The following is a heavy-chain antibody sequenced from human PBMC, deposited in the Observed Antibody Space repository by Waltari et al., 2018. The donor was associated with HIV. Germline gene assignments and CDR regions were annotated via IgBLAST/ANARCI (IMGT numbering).Heavy chain of an antibody. V-gene: IGHV4-39*01. CDR3: ARRGDGFNQHARLDH. CDR2: MYNRGTT. J-gene: IGHJ4*02. D-gene: IGHD2-2*01. CDR1: GGSLTRNSFS. Sequence: QLHLQESGPGLVTPSGTLALTCTVSGGSLTRNSFSWAWLRQPPGKGLEWICIMYNRGTTDYNPSLKSRVSMSRDTSKNRFSLRLHSVTAADTAIYYCARRGDGFNQHARLDHWGPGTLVTVSS.